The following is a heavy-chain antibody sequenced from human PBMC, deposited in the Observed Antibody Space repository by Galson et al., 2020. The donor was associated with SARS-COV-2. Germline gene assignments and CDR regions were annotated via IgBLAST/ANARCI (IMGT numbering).Heavy chain of an antibody. J-gene: IGHJ6*02. Sequence: SVKVSCKASGSTFSSYAISWVRQAPGQGLEWMGSIIPILGIANYAQKFQGRVTITADKSTSTAYMELSSLRSEDTAVYYCARGIYCSGGSCYDYGMDVWGQGTTVTVSS. D-gene: IGHD2-15*01. CDR3: ARGIYCSGGSCYDYGMDV. CDR2: IIPILGIA. V-gene: IGHV1-69*04. CDR1: GSTFSSYA.